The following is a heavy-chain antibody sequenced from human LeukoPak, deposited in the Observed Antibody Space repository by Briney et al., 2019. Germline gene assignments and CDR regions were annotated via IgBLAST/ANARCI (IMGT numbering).Heavy chain of an antibody. Sequence: GASVKVSCKASGGTFSSYAISWVRQAPGQGLEWMGGIIPIFGTANYAQKFQGRVTITADESTSTAYMELSSLRSEDTAVYYCARDNDGSGFFDYWGQGTLVTVSS. CDR1: GGTFSSYA. D-gene: IGHD3-10*01. V-gene: IGHV1-69*13. J-gene: IGHJ4*02. CDR2: IIPIFGTA. CDR3: ARDNDGSGFFDY.